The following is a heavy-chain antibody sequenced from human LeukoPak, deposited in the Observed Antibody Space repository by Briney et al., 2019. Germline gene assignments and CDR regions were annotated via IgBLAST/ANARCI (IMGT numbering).Heavy chain of an antibody. CDR2: INHSGST. D-gene: IGHD6-13*01. CDR3: ARLIAAADMFDY. J-gene: IGHJ4*02. CDR1: GGSFSGYY. V-gene: IGHV4-34*01. Sequence: SETLSLTCAVYGGSFSGYYWSWIRQPPGKGLEWIGEINHSGSTNYNPSLKSRVTISVDTSKNQFSLKLSSVTAADTAVYYCARLIAAADMFDYWGQGTLVTVSS.